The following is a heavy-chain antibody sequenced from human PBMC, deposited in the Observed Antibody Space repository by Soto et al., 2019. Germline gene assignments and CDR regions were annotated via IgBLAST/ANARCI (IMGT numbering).Heavy chain of an antibody. D-gene: IGHD2-2*01. Sequence: GGSLRLSCAASGFTFSSYAMSWVRQAPGKGLEWVSAISGSGGSTYYADSVKGRFTISRDNSKNTLYLQMNSLRAEDTAVYYCAKDLVVPAATPPREYYFDYWGQGTLVTVSS. CDR1: GFTFSSYA. V-gene: IGHV3-23*01. CDR2: ISGSGGST. CDR3: AKDLVVPAATPPREYYFDY. J-gene: IGHJ4*02.